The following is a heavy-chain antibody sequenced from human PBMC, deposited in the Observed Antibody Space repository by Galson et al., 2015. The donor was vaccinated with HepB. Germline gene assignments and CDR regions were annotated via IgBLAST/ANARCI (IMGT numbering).Heavy chain of an antibody. D-gene: IGHD6-13*01. V-gene: IGHV3-74*03. Sequence: SLRLSCAASGFTFNSYWMHWVRQAPGKGPLWVSRINSDGSSTMYADSVQGRFTISRDNAKNTVYLQMNSLRAEDTAVYYYAKGGGSSWGYWGQGTLVTVSS. J-gene: IGHJ4*02. CDR3: AKGGGSSWGY. CDR2: INSDGSST. CDR1: GFTFNSYW.